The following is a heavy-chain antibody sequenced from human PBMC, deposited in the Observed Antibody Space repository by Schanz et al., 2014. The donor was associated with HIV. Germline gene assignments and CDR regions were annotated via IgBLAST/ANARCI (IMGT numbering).Heavy chain of an antibody. J-gene: IGHJ1*01. D-gene: IGHD6-13*01. Sequence: QVQLVESGGGVVQPGRSLRLSCAASGFSFSNYGMHWVRQAPGKGLEWVSGISGGGGSTYYTDSVKGRFTISRDNSKNTLYLQMNSLRAEDTAVYYCAKDTTAAGRGYFQHWGQGTLVTVSS. CDR2: ISGGGGST. CDR1: GFSFSNYG. V-gene: IGHV3-NL1*01. CDR3: AKDTTAAGRGYFQH.